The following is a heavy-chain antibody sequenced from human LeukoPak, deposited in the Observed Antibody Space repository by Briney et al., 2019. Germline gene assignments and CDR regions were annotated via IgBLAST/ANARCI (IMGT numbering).Heavy chain of an antibody. D-gene: IGHD2/OR15-2a*01. CDR3: ARRIRAPGVPFDY. V-gene: IGHV4-34*01. Sequence: MPSETLSLTCAVYGGSFSGYYWTWIRQPPGKGLEWIGEINHSGSTNYNPSLKSRVTISVDTSKNQFSLKLSSVTAADTAMYYCARRIRAPGVPFDYWGQGTLVTVSS. CDR1: GGSFSGYY. J-gene: IGHJ4*02. CDR2: INHSGST.